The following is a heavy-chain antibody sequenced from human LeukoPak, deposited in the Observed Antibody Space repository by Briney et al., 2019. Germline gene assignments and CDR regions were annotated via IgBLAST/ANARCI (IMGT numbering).Heavy chain of an antibody. D-gene: IGHD2-15*01. CDR1: GFTFSDYY. CDR2: ISSSGSTI. J-gene: IGHJ6*02. V-gene: IGHV3-11*01. CDR3: ARGSSDAWWYYGMDV. Sequence: PGGSLRLSCAASGFTFSDYYMSWIRQAPGKGLEWVPYISSSGSTIYYADSVKGRFTISRDNAKNSLYLQMNSLRAEDTAVYYCARGSSDAWWYYGMDVWGQGTTVTVSS.